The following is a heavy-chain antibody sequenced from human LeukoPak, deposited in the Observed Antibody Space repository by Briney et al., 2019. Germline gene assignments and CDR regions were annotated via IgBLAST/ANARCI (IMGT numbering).Heavy chain of an antibody. J-gene: IGHJ5*02. CDR1: GGSISSSNW. CDR2: IYHSGST. Sequence: SETLSLTCAVSGGSISSSNWWSWVRQPPGKGLEWIGEIYHSGSTNYNPSLKSRVTISVDKSKNQFSLKLSSVTAADTAVYYCAREDSSGWSTWFDPWGQGTLVTVSS. V-gene: IGHV4-4*02. CDR3: AREDSSGWSTWFDP. D-gene: IGHD6-19*01.